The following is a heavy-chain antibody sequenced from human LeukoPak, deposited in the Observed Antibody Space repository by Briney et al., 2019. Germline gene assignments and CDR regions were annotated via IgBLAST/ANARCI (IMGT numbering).Heavy chain of an antibody. Sequence: PGGSLRLSCAASGFTFSSYAMSWVRQAPGKGLEWVSAISGSGGSTYYADSVNGRFTISRDNSKKTLYLQMNSLRAEDTAVYYCAYDFWSGYYQDYWGQGTLVTVSS. CDR2: ISGSGGST. V-gene: IGHV3-23*01. CDR1: GFTFSSYA. J-gene: IGHJ4*02. CDR3: AYDFWSGYYQDY. D-gene: IGHD3-3*01.